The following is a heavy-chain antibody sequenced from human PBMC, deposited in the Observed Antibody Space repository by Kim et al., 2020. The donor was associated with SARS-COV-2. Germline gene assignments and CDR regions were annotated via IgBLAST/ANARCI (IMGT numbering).Heavy chain of an antibody. D-gene: IGHD6-13*01. J-gene: IGHJ3*02. Sequence: SVKGRFTIARDNAKISLYLQMNSLRAEDTAVYYCARDRESSSWLNDAFDIWGQGTMVTVSS. V-gene: IGHV3-11*05. CDR3: ARDRESSSWLNDAFDI.